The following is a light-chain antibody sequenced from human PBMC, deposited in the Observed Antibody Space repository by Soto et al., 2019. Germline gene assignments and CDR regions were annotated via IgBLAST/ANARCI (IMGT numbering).Light chain of an antibody. Sequence: EIVLTQSPGTLSLSPGERATLSWRTSQSVRSSHLAWYQQKPGQAPRLLIYGASSRATGIPDRFSGTGSETDFTLTISRLDPEDFAVYYCQQYDNSPITFGQGTRLEIK. CDR3: QQYDNSPIT. V-gene: IGKV3-20*01. CDR1: QSVRSSH. J-gene: IGKJ5*01. CDR2: GAS.